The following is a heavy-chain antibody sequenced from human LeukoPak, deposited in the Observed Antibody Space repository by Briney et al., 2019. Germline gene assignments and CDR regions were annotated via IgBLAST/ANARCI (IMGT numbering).Heavy chain of an antibody. CDR2: IIPIFGIA. V-gene: IGHV1-69*04. J-gene: IGHJ6*02. D-gene: IGHD6-6*01. CDR1: GGTFSSYA. Sequence: ASVKVSCKASGGTFSSYAISWVRQAPGQGLEWMGRIIPIFGIANYAQNFQGRVTITEDKSTSTAFMELSSLRSEDTAVYFCARDRYSSSSRYYYGMDVWGQGTTVTVSS. CDR3: ARDRYSSSSRYYYGMDV.